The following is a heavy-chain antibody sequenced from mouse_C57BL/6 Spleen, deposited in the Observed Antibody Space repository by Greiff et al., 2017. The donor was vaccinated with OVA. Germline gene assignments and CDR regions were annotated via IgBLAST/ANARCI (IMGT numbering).Heavy chain of an antibody. CDR3: AREGLYDGYSAWFAY. D-gene: IGHD2-3*01. CDR1: GYSITSGYY. CDR2: ISYDGSH. Sequence: EVKLQESGPGLVKPSQSLSLTCSVTGYSITSGYYWNWIRQFPGNKLEWMGYISYDGSHNYNPSLKNRISITRDTSKNQFFLKLNSVTTEDTATYSCAREGLYDGYSAWFAYWGQGTLVTVSA. V-gene: IGHV3-6*01. J-gene: IGHJ3*01.